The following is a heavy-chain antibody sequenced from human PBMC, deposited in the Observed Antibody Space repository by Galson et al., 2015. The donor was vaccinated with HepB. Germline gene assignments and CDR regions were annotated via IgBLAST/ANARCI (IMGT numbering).Heavy chain of an antibody. D-gene: IGHD2-15*01. V-gene: IGHV1-69*02. Sequence: SVKVSCKASGGTFNRDTINWVRQAPGQGLEWMGRITPILDIANYAQRFRDRVTITADKSTTISYMELSSLRSEDTAVYYCARVGRVVVAAPEWYFDLWGRGTLVTVSS. CDR3: ARVGRVVVAAPEWYFDL. CDR2: ITPILDIA. J-gene: IGHJ2*01. CDR1: GGTFNRDT.